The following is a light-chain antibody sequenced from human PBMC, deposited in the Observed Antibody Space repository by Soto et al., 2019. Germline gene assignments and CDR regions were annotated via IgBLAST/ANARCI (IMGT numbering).Light chain of an antibody. Sequence: QSVPAQAAAVSVSPGQSITISCTGTSSDIGSYTPVSWYQQHPTKAPKLMIYEGSQRTSGVSNRFSGSKSGNPASLTISGLQAEDEADYYCCTYAGSSTYVFGTGTKVTVL. J-gene: IGLJ1*01. CDR3: CTYAGSSTYV. CDR2: EGS. CDR1: SSDIGSYTP. V-gene: IGLV2-23*01.